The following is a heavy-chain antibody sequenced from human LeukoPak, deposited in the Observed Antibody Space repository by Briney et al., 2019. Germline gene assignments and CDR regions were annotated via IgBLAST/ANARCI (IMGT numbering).Heavy chain of an antibody. CDR3: ARGSQEFDP. CDR2: IYYSGST. CDR1: GCTISSHY. Sequence: SETLSLTCTVSGCTISSHYWSWIRQPPGKGLEWIGYIYYSGSTNYNPSLKSRVTISVDTSKNQFSLKLSSVTAADTAVYYCARGSQEFDPWGQGTLVTVSS. V-gene: IGHV4-59*11. J-gene: IGHJ5*02.